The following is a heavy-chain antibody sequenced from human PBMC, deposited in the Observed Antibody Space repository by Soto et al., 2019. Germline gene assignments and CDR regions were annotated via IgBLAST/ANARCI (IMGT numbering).Heavy chain of an antibody. Sequence: EVQLVESGGGLVQPGGSLRLSCAASGFRFIDYWMTWVRQAPGKGLEWVANIKHEGIEKRYADSVKGRFTIARDNAKSSLDLQMISLTADDTAVYYCARGLLYDYGDYGYFQYWGRGTLFAVSS. V-gene: IGHV3-7*01. CDR2: IKHEGIEK. CDR1: GFRFIDYW. J-gene: IGHJ1*01. CDR3: ARGLLYDYGDYGYFQY. D-gene: IGHD4-17*01.